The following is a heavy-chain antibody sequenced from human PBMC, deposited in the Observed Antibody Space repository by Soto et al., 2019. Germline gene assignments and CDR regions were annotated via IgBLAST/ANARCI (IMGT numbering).Heavy chain of an antibody. CDR2: INPSGGST. CDR1: GYTFTSYY. D-gene: IGHD5-12*01. V-gene: IGHV1-46*03. Sequence: ASVKVSCKASGYTFTSYYMHWVRQAPGQGLEWMGIINPSGGSTSYAQKFQGRVTMTRDTSTSTVYMELSSLRSEDTAVYFCARGPYSGYDSFFYFLDYWGQGTLVTVSS. J-gene: IGHJ4*02. CDR3: ARGPYSGYDSFFYFLDY.